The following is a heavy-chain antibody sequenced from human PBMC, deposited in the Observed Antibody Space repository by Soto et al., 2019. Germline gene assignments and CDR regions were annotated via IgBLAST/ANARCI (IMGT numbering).Heavy chain of an antibody. D-gene: IGHD5-12*01. CDR2: ISSSSSTI. J-gene: IGHJ6*02. CDR1: GFTFSSYS. V-gene: IGHV3-48*02. Sequence: GGSLRLSCAASGFTFSSYSMNWVRQAPGKGLEWVSYISSSSSTIYYADSVKGRFTISRDNAKNSLYLQMNSLRDEDTAVYYCARDLRRLRFYGMDVWGQGTTVTVSS. CDR3: ARDLRRLRFYGMDV.